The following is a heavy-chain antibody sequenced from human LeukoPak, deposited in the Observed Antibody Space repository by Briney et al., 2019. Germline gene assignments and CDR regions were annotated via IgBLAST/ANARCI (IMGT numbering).Heavy chain of an antibody. D-gene: IGHD6-19*01. CDR3: ARRLVLFPHYFDY. CDR1: GGSISSSSYY. J-gene: IGHJ4*02. Sequence: ASETLSLTCTVSGGSISSSSYYWGWIRQPPGKGLEWIGSIYYSGSTYYNPSLKSRVTISVDTSKNQFSLKLSSVTAADTAVYYCARRLVLFPHYFDYWGQGTLVTVSS. V-gene: IGHV4-39*01. CDR2: IYYSGST.